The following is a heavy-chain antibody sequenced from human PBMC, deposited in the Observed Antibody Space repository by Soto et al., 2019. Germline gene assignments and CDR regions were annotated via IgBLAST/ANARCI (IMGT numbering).Heavy chain of an antibody. CDR1: GFPLNTYA. CDR3: VKKGYGTGDACYAFDY. Sequence: EVQLLESGGGLVQPGWSLRLSCAASGFPLNTYAMSWVRQAPGKGLEWVSAVTSSGAGTFYADTVKGRFTISKDSSKNTLYLQMNSLRAEDTAMYYCVKKGYGTGDACYAFDYWGQGTLVTVSS. D-gene: IGHD2-8*02. J-gene: IGHJ4*02. CDR2: VTSSGAGT. V-gene: IGHV3-23*01.